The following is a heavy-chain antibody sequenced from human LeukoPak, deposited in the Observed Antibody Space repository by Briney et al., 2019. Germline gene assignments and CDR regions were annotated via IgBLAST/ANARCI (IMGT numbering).Heavy chain of an antibody. J-gene: IGHJ6*03. CDR2: ISAYNGNT. CDR3: ARGGSTSSPAYYYYMDV. V-gene: IGHV1-18*01. D-gene: IGHD2-2*01. CDR1: GYTFTSYG. Sequence: ASVKVSCKASGYTFTSYGISWVRQAPGQGLEWMGWISAYNGNTNYAQKLQGRVTMTTDTSTSTAYMELRSLRSDDTAVYYCARGGSTSSPAYYYYMDVWGKGTTVTVSS.